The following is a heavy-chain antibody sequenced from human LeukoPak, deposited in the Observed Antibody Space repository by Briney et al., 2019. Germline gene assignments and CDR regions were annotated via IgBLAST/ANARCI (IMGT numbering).Heavy chain of an antibody. CDR2: INPNSGGT. J-gene: IGHJ5*02. D-gene: IGHD2-2*01. CDR1: GYTFTGYY. CDR3: ARVVIVVVPAAFMFDP. V-gene: IGHV1-2*02. Sequence: ASVKVSCKASGYTFTGYYMHWVRQAPGQGLEWMGWINPNSGGTNYAQKFQGRVTMTRDTSISTAYMELSRLRSDDTAVYYCARVVIVVVPAAFMFDPWGQGTLVTVPS.